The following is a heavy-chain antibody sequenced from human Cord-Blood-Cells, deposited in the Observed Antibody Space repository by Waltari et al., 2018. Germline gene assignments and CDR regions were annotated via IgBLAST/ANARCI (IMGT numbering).Heavy chain of an antibody. CDR3: ARGNLAARPDYYYYYMDV. J-gene: IGHJ6*03. CDR1: GGTFSSYA. D-gene: IGHD6-6*01. Sequence: QVQLVQSGAEVKKPGSSVKVSCKASGGTFSSYAISWVRQAPGHGLEWMGGIIPIFGTANYAQKFQGRVTITADESTSTAYMELSSLRSEDTAVYYCARGNLAARPDYYYYYMDVWGKGTTVTVSS. CDR2: IIPIFGTA. V-gene: IGHV1-69*01.